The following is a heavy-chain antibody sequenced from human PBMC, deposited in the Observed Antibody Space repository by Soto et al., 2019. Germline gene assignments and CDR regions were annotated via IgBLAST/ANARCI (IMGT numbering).Heavy chain of an antibody. CDR1: GGSFSGYY. CDR3: ARGNFYNGLDV. Sequence: SETLSLTCAVYGGSFSGYYWSWIRQPPGKGLEWIGEINHSGSTHYNPSLKRRVTISIDTSQNHFSLKLNSVTAADTAVYYCARGNFYNGLDVWDQGTTVTVSS. V-gene: IGHV4-34*01. J-gene: IGHJ6*02. CDR2: INHSGST.